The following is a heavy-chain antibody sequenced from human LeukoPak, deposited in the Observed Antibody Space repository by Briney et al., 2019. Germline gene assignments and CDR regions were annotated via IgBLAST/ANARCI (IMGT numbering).Heavy chain of an antibody. Sequence: SETLSLTCTASGGSISSSSYYWGWIRQPPGKGLEWIGSIYYSGSTYYNPSLKSRVTISVDTSKNQFSLKLSSVTAADTAVYYCARRTSSSWFFDYWGQGTLVTVSS. V-gene: IGHV4-39*01. J-gene: IGHJ4*02. D-gene: IGHD6-13*01. CDR2: IYYSGST. CDR3: ARRTSSSWFFDY. CDR1: GGSISSSSYY.